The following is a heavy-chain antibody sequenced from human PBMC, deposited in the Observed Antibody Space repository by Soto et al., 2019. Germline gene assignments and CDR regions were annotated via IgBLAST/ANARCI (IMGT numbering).Heavy chain of an antibody. V-gene: IGHV4-39*01. Sequence: SETPSLTCTVSGDSISSSSFFWGWVRQPPGTGLEWIGSILHSGSSHHNPSLKSRVTISVDTSKNQFSLKLNSVTAADTAVYYCARHCGGDCYTPTYYYYYGMDVWGQGTTVTVSS. CDR3: ARHCGGDCYTPTYYYYYGMDV. CDR1: GDSISSSSFF. CDR2: ILHSGSS. J-gene: IGHJ6*02. D-gene: IGHD2-21*02.